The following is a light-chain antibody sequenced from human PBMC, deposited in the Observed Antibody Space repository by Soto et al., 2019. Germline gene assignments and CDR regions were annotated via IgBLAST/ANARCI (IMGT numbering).Light chain of an antibody. Sequence: QSVLTQPPSASGTPGQRVTISCFGSSSNIGINTVNCYQQLPGTAPKVLIYVDNHRPSGVPGRFSGSKSGTSASLAISGLQSEDEADYYCAAWDDNLNGFVFGTGTKVTVL. CDR3: AAWDDNLNGFV. V-gene: IGLV1-44*01. CDR2: VDN. CDR1: SSNIGINT. J-gene: IGLJ1*01.